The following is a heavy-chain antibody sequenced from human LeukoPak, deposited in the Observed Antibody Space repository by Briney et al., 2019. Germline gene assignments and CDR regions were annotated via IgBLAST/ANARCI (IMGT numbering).Heavy chain of an antibody. V-gene: IGHV3-21*01. D-gene: IGHD5-18*01. CDR1: GFTFSDYS. J-gene: IGHJ4*02. CDR3: ARGQLWQTGWFDY. CDR2: ISSTSSYI. Sequence: PGESLRLSCAASGFTFSDYSMHWVRQAPGEGLEWVSTISSTSSYIYSADSLKGRFTIPRDNAKNSLYLQMSTLRAEDTAVYYCARGQLWQTGWFDYWGQGTLVTVSP.